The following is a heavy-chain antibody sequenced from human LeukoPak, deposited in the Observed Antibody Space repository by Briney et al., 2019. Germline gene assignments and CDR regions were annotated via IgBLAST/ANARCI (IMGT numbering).Heavy chain of an antibody. CDR1: GYSISSGYY. CDR2: IYHSGST. V-gene: IGHV4-38-2*02. D-gene: IGHD4-23*01. Sequence: SETLSLTCTVSGYSISSGYYWGWIRQPPGKGLEWIGSIYHSGSTYYNPSLKSRVTISLDTSENEFSLKLSSVTAADTAVYYCARGFITVITPYFDYWGQGTLVTVSS. J-gene: IGHJ4*02. CDR3: ARGFITVITPYFDY.